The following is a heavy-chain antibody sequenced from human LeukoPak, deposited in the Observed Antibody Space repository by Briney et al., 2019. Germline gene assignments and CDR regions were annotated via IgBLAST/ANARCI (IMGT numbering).Heavy chain of an antibody. CDR3: ARGRGTVRYYIDY. CDR1: GFTFSSYG. CDR2: IRYDGSNK. V-gene: IGHV3-33*01. J-gene: IGHJ4*02. Sequence: PWGTLTLTCAASGFTFSSYGLHWVRQAPGKGLVWGIVIRYDGSNKYYKYSVKGRFTISRDNSKNKLYLQMNSLRAEDTAVYYCARGRGTVRYYIDYWGQGTLVTVSS. D-gene: IGHD3-10*01.